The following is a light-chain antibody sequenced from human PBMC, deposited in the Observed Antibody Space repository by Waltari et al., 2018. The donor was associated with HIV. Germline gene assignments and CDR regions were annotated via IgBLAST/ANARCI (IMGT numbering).Light chain of an antibody. CDR2: HDK. Sequence: SYDLTQPFSVSVALGQTARIPCGGRDMGTRDVHWYQQKPGQAPSLLILHDKNRPSGIRERFSGSKSRNTATLTISEAQGGDEAAYFCQVWDHTSVVFGGGTNLTVL. V-gene: IGLV3-9*01. J-gene: IGLJ3*02. CDR1: DMGTRD. CDR3: QVWDHTSVV.